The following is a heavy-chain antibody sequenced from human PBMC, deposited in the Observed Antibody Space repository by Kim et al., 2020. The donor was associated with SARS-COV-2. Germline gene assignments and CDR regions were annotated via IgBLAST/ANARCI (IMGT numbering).Heavy chain of an antibody. Sequence: PSLKSRVTISVDTSKNQFSLKLSSVTAADTAVYYCARGGRDPTMVRGVDYWGQGTLVTVSS. J-gene: IGHJ4*02. D-gene: IGHD3-10*01. CDR3: ARGGRDPTMVRGVDY. V-gene: IGHV4-39*07.